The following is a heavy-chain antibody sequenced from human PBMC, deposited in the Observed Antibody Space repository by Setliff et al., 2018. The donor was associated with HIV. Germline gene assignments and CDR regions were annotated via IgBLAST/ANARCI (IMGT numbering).Heavy chain of an antibody. CDR1: GYTLTTYG. V-gene: IGHV7-4-1*02. D-gene: IGHD2-8*02. J-gene: IGHJ4*02. Sequence: KASGYTLTTYGISWVRQAPGQGPEWMGWINTETGNPMYAQGFRGRLVFSLDTSVNTAYLQINSLKAEDTAMYYCARVGSYWSTFDYWGQGALVTVSS. CDR2: INTETGNP. CDR3: ARVGSYWSTFDY.